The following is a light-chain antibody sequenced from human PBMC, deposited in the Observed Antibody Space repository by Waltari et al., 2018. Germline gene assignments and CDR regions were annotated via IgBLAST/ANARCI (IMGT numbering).Light chain of an antibody. J-gene: IGKJ4*01. V-gene: IGKV1-5*03. CDR1: QSTGSR. CDR2: KAS. CDR3: QQYGGYPLT. Sequence: DIQMTQSPSTLSASVGDRVPITCRASQSTGSRLAWYQQKPGKAPRFLIYKASNLENGVPSRFSGSGSGTDFTLTISGLQPDDSATYFCQQYGGYPLTFGGGTKVEIK.